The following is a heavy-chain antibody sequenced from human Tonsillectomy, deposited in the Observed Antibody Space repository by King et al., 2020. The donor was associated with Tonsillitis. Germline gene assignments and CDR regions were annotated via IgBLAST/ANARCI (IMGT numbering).Heavy chain of an antibody. V-gene: IGHV5-51*01. D-gene: IGHD3-10*01. J-gene: IGHJ4*02. CDR1: GYSFTNNW. CDR2: IYPGDADT. CDR3: AKHRGGYFASGTFDY. Sequence: VQLVESGAEVKKPGESLKISCKGSGYSFTNNWIGWVRQIPGKGLEWMGFIYPGDADTTYSPSFQGQVTISADKSISTADLQLSSLKASDTAMYYCAKHRGGYFASGTFDYWGQGTLVTVSS.